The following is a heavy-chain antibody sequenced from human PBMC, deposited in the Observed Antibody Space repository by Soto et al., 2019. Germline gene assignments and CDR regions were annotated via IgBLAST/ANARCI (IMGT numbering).Heavy chain of an antibody. Sequence: ASVKVSCKXSGYTFTGYYMHWVRQAPGQGLEWMGWINPNSGGTNYAQKFQGRVTMTRDTSISTAYMELSRLRSDDTAVYYCARDNYVKHSSGWPRVSRWFDPWGQGTLVTVSS. CDR3: ARDNYVKHSSGWPRVSRWFDP. D-gene: IGHD6-19*01. V-gene: IGHV1-2*02. CDR1: GYTFTGYY. CDR2: INPNSGGT. J-gene: IGHJ5*02.